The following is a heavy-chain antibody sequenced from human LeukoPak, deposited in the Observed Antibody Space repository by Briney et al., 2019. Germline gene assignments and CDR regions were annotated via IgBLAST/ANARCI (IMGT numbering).Heavy chain of an antibody. Sequence: ASVKVSCKASGYTFTSYAMNWVRQAPGQGLEWMGWINTNTGNPTYAQGFTGRFVFSLDTSVSTAYLQISSLKAEDTAVYYCARISLYGSGTQRVRLYYYGMDVWGQGTTVTVSS. J-gene: IGHJ6*02. V-gene: IGHV7-4-1*02. CDR1: GYTFTSYA. D-gene: IGHD3-10*01. CDR3: ARISLYGSGTQRVRLYYYGMDV. CDR2: INTNTGNP.